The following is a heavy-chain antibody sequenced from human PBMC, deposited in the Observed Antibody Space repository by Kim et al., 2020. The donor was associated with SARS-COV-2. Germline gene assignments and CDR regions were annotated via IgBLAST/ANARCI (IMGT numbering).Heavy chain of an antibody. Sequence: ASVKVSCKASGYTFTSYYMHWVRQAPGQGLEWMGIINPSGGSTSYAQKFQGRVTMTRDTSTSTVYMELSSLRSEDTAVYYCARPSRGGLRSDYFDYWGQGTLVTVSS. CDR1: GYTFTSYY. D-gene: IGHD5-12*01. J-gene: IGHJ4*02. CDR3: ARPSRGGLRSDYFDY. V-gene: IGHV1-46*01. CDR2: INPSGGST.